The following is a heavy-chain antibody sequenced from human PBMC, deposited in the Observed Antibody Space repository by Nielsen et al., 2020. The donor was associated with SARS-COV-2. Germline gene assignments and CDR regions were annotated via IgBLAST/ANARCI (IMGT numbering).Heavy chain of an antibody. D-gene: IGHD6-13*01. CDR1: GFTFSSYS. J-gene: IGHJ5*02. CDR3: AKERASSLQYNWFDP. Sequence: GESLKISCAASGFTFSSYSMNWVRQAPGKGLEWVSSISSSSSYIYYADSVKGRFTISRDNAKNSLYPQMNSLRAEDTAVYYCAKERASSLQYNWFDPWGQGTLVTVSS. V-gene: IGHV3-21*04. CDR2: ISSSSSYI.